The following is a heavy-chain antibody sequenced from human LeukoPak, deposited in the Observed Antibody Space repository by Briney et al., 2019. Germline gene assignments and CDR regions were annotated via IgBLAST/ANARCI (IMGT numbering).Heavy chain of an antibody. V-gene: IGHV5-51*01. J-gene: IGHJ4*02. CDR2: IYPGDSDT. Sequence: GESLKISCKGSGYIFANSWIGWVRQMPGKGLEWMGIIYPGDSDTEYSPSFQGQVTISADKSISTAYLQWSSLKASDTAMYYCASLRGCSRSCYEDYWGQGTPVSVSS. D-gene: IGHD5-12*01. CDR3: ASLRGCSRSCYEDY. CDR1: GYIFANSW.